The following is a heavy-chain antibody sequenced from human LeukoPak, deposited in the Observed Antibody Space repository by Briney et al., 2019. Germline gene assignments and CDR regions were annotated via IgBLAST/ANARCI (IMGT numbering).Heavy chain of an antibody. D-gene: IGHD3-16*01. CDR2: IIPIFGTA. Sequence: ASVKVSCKASGGTFSSYAISWVRQAPGQGLEWMGGIIPIFGTANYAQKFQGRVTITTDESTSTAYMELSSLRAEDTAVYYCAREGQRGSRYFDYWGQGTLVTVSS. CDR1: GGTFSSYA. J-gene: IGHJ4*02. V-gene: IGHV1-69*05. CDR3: AREGQRGSRYFDY.